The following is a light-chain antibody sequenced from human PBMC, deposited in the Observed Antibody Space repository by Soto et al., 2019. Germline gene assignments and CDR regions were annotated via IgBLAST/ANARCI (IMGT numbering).Light chain of an antibody. CDR2: DAS. CDR1: QSVSSNF. V-gene: IGKV3D-20*02. J-gene: IGKJ5*01. CDR3: QQRSNWIT. Sequence: IVLTQSPGILSLTQGERVTLFCGASQSVSSNFLAWSQQKPGQAPXLLIYDASNRATGIPARLSGSGSGTDFPLTISSLEPEDSAVDYCQQRSNWITFSQGTRLEIK.